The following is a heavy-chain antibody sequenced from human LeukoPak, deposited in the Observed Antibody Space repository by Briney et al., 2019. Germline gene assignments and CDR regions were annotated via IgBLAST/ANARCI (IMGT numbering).Heavy chain of an antibody. CDR3: ARDALSRDSYYFDY. D-gene: IGHD2/OR15-2a*01. Sequence: GRSLTLSCAASGFTFSSYAMHWVRQAPGKGLEWVAVISYDGSNKYYADSVKGRFTISRDNSKNTLYLQMNSLRAEDTAVYYCARDALSRDSYYFDYWGQGTLVTVSS. V-gene: IGHV3-30*04. CDR2: ISYDGSNK. J-gene: IGHJ4*02. CDR1: GFTFSSYA.